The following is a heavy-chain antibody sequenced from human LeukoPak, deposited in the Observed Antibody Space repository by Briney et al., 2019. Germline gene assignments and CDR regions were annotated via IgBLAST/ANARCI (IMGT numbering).Heavy chain of an antibody. V-gene: IGHV1-2*02. CDR2: IDPNGGGT. CDR1: GYTFTSYG. J-gene: IGHJ4*02. Sequence: ASVKVSCKASGYTFTSYGISWVRQAPGQGLEWMGWIDPNGGGTNYAQQFQGRVTMTRDTSISTAYMELSSLTSDDTAVYYCARPLSPYQFYFHTWGQGTLLTVSS. CDR3: ARPLSPYQFYFHT. D-gene: IGHD3-16*02.